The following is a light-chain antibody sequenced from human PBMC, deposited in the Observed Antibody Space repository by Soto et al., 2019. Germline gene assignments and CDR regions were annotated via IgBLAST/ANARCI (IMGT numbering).Light chain of an antibody. CDR1: RNDVGGHKF. Sequence: QSALTQPPSASGSPGQSVTISCTGSRNDVGGHKFVSWYQHHPGKAPKLIIYEVTQRPSGVPHRFSGSKSGDTASLTISGLQAEDEADYYCCSYAGTYTFKFGGGTKLTVL. CDR3: CSYAGTYTFK. CDR2: EVT. V-gene: IGLV2-8*01. J-gene: IGLJ3*02.